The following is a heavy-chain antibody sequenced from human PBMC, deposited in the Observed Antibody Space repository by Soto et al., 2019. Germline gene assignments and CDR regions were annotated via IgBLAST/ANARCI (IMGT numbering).Heavy chain of an antibody. V-gene: IGHV1-18*01. CDR1: GGTFSSYT. CDR2: ISAYNGNT. CDR3: ARLGFVVVPAGGQVYYYYYGMDC. J-gene: IGHJ6*02. D-gene: IGHD2-2*01. Sequence: ASVKVSCKASGGTFSSYTISWVRQAPGQGLEWMGWISAYNGNTNYAQKLQGRVTMTTDTSTSTAYMGLRSLRSDDTAVYYCARLGFVVVPAGGQVYYYYYGMDCWGQGTTVTVSS.